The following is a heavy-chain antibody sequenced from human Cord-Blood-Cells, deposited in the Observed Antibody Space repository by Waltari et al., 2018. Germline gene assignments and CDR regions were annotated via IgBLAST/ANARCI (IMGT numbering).Heavy chain of an antibody. CDR2: INPNSGGT. CDR1: GYTFTGYY. Sequence: QVQLVQSGAEVKKPGASVKVSCKASGYTFTGYYMHWVRQAPGQGLEWRGWINPNSGGTNYAQKFKSWVTMARDTASSTAYMELSRLRSDDTAVYYCARAPSTGFIDYWGQGTLVTVSS. V-gene: IGHV1-2*04. D-gene: IGHD1-1*01. J-gene: IGHJ4*02. CDR3: ARAPSTGFIDY.